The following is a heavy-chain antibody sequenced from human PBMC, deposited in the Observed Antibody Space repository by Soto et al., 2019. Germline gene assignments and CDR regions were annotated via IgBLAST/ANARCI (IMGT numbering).Heavy chain of an antibody. CDR3: ARGGTVSSGYYYLAGYFDY. V-gene: IGHV1-69*13. D-gene: IGHD3-22*01. J-gene: IGHJ4*02. Sequence: SVKVSCKASGGTFSSYAISWVRQAPGQGLEWMGGIIPIFGTANYAQKFQGRVTITADESTSTAYMELSSLRSEDTAVYYCARGGTVSSGYYYLAGYFDYWGQGTLVTVSS. CDR2: IIPIFGTA. CDR1: GGTFSSYA.